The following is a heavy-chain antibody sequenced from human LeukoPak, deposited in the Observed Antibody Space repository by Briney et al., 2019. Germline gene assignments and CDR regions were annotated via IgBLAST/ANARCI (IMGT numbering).Heavy chain of an antibody. V-gene: IGHV4-34*01. Sequence: PWGSLRLSCAASGFTFSSYSMNWVRQPPGKGLEWIGEINHSGSTNYNPSLKSRVTISVDTSKNQFSLKLSSVTAADTAVYYCARGMDTAMATGVFFDYWGQGTLVTVSS. J-gene: IGHJ4*02. CDR1: GFTFSSYS. CDR2: INHSGST. CDR3: ARGMDTAMATGVFFDY. D-gene: IGHD5-18*01.